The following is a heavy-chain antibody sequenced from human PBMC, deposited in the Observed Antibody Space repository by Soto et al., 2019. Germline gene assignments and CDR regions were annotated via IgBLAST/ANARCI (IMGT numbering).Heavy chain of an antibody. J-gene: IGHJ3*01. D-gene: IGHD3-10*01. CDR2: IYTSGST. V-gene: IGHV3-66*01. CDR3: ARGDGALDV. CDR1: GFIVSSNY. Sequence: EVQLVESGGGLVQPGGSLRLSCAASGFIVSSNYMSWVRQAPGKGLEWVSVIYTSGSTYYADSVKGRFTFSRDNSKNIVYLQMNSLRAEDTAVYYCARGDGALDVWGQGTLVTVS.